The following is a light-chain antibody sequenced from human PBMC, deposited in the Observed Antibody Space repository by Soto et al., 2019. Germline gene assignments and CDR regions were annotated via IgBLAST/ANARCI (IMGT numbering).Light chain of an antibody. Sequence: QSVLTQPASVSGSPGQSITISCTGTSSDVGGYNYVSWYQQYPGKAPKLIIFEVSNRPSGVSNRFSGSKSGNTASLAISGLQSEDEADYYCAAWDDSLNGVVFGGGTKLTVL. V-gene: IGLV2-14*01. CDR3: AAWDDSLNGVV. J-gene: IGLJ2*01. CDR2: EVS. CDR1: SSDVGGYNY.